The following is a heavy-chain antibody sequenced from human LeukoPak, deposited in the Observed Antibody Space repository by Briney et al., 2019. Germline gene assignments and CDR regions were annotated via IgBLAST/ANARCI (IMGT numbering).Heavy chain of an antibody. D-gene: IGHD2-15*01. Sequence: PGGSLRLSCAASGFTFSSYAMHWVRQAPGKGLEWVAVISYDGSNKYYADSVKGRFTISRDNSKNTLYLQMNSLRAEDTAVYYCAKDRVPGYCSGGSCYRESSMDVWGQGTTVTVSS. J-gene: IGHJ6*02. CDR3: AKDRVPGYCSGGSCYRESSMDV. CDR2: ISYDGSNK. CDR1: GFTFSSYA. V-gene: IGHV3-30-3*01.